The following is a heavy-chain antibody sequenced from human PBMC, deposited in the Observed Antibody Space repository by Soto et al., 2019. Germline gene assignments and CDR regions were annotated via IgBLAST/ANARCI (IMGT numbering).Heavy chain of an antibody. J-gene: IGHJ6*02. CDR2: IIPIFGTA. CDR3: ARDPPMVRGVIIAQKKHGMDV. Sequence: GASVKVSCKASGGTFSSYAISWVRQAPGQGLEWMGGIIPIFGTANYAQKFQGRVTITADKSTSTAYMELSSLRSEDTAVYYCARDPPMVRGVIIAQKKHGMDVWGQGTTVTVSS. V-gene: IGHV1-69*06. CDR1: GGTFSSYA. D-gene: IGHD3-10*01.